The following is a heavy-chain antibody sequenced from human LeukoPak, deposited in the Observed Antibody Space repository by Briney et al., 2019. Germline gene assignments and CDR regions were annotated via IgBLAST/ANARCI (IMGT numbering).Heavy chain of an antibody. J-gene: IGHJ4*02. CDR2: INRDGSTT. V-gene: IGHV3-74*01. D-gene: IGHD3-10*01. Sequence: GGSLRLSCAASGFTFSNYWVHWVRQAPGKGLVWVSRINRDGSTTNHAESVKGRFTVSRDNAKNTLNLQMNSLRAEDTAVYYCARDKKSGESSEIDYWGQGTLVTVSS. CDR1: GFTFSNYW. CDR3: ARDKKSGESSEIDY.